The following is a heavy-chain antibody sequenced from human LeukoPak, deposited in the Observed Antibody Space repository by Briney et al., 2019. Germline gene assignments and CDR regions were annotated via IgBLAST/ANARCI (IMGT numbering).Heavy chain of an antibody. D-gene: IGHD4-23*01. Sequence: GGSLRLSCAVSGFTFSSYWMHWVRQAPGKGLAWVSRIDRDGSRINYADSVKGRFTISRDNGKNTLFLQMNSLRAEDAAVYYCVRGNDYGGPHYWGQGTLVTVSS. V-gene: IGHV3-74*01. CDR2: IDRDGSRI. CDR3: VRGNDYGGPHY. J-gene: IGHJ4*02. CDR1: GFTFSSYW.